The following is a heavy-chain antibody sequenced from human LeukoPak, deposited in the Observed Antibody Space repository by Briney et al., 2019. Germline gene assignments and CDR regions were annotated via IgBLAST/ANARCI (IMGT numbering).Heavy chain of an antibody. D-gene: IGHD6-19*01. Sequence: ASVKVSCKAYGYTFTGYYMRWVRQAPGQGLEWMGWINPNSGGTNYAQKLQGRVTMTRDTSISTAYMELSRLRSDDTAVYYCARDSSGWFLVYWGQGTLVTVSS. CDR2: INPNSGGT. V-gene: IGHV1-2*02. CDR3: ARDSSGWFLVY. CDR1: GYTFTGYY. J-gene: IGHJ4*02.